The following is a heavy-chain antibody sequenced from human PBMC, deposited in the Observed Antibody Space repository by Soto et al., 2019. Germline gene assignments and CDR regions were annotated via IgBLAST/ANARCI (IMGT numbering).Heavy chain of an antibody. CDR2: ISSSGST. J-gene: IGHJ5*02. CDR1: GDSIGGVGY. V-gene: IGHV4-31*03. Sequence: PSETLSLTCTVSGDSIGGVGYWSWIRQFPGRGLERIGCISSSGSTYYNPALNNRISLSLDTSQNQFSLKLLSVTAADTAIYYCARSGVTGIVIPSHWFDPWGQGTLVTSPQ. D-gene: IGHD2-21*02. CDR3: ARSGVTGIVIPSHWFDP.